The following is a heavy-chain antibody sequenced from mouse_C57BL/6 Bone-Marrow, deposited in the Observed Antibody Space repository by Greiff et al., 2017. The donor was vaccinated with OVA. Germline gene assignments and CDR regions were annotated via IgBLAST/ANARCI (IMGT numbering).Heavy chain of an antibody. V-gene: IGHV5-4*01. CDR2: ISDGGSYT. CDR3: ARDVITTVPGWFAY. CDR1: GFTFSSYA. D-gene: IGHD1-1*01. J-gene: IGHJ3*01. Sequence: EVKVVESGGGLVKPGGSLKLSCAASGFTFSSYAMSWVRQTPEKRLEWVATISDGGSYTYYPDNVKGRFTISRDNAKNNLYLQMSHLKSEDTAMYYCARDVITTVPGWFAYWGQGTLVTVSA.